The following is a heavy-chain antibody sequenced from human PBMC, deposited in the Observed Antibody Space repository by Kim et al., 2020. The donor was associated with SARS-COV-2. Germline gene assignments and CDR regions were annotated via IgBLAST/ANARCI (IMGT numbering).Heavy chain of an antibody. V-gene: IGHV1-69*04. D-gene: IGHD4-17*01. CDR3: ARVPHDYGDYFDY. Sequence: YAQKFQGGVTITEDKSTSAAYMELSSLRSEDTAVYYCARVPHDYGDYFDYWGQGTLVTVSS. J-gene: IGHJ4*02.